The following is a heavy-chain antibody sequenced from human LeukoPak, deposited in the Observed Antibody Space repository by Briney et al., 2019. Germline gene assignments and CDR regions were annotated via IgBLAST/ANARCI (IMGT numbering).Heavy chain of an antibody. V-gene: IGHV1-8*01. CDR2: MNPNSGNT. CDR3: ARGRDIVATDLDY. J-gene: IGHJ4*02. D-gene: IGHD5-12*01. CDR1: GYTFTSYD. Sequence: ASVKVSCKASGYTFTSYDINWVRQAAGQGLEWMGWMNPNSGNTVYAQKFQGRVTMTRNTSISTAYMELSSLRSEDTAVYYCARGRDIVATDLDYWGQGTLVTVSS.